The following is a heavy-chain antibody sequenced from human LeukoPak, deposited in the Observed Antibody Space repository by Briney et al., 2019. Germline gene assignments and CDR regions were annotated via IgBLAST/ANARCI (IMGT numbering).Heavy chain of an antibody. J-gene: IGHJ4*02. D-gene: IGHD3-16*01. Sequence: SETLSLTCTVSGGSISSSSYYWGWIRQPPGKGLEWIGSIYYSGSTYYNPSLKSRVTISVDTSKNQFSLKLSSVTAADTAVYYCASLVGGFDYWGQGTLVTVSS. CDR3: ASLVGGFDY. CDR1: GGSISSSSYY. CDR2: IYYSGST. V-gene: IGHV4-39*07.